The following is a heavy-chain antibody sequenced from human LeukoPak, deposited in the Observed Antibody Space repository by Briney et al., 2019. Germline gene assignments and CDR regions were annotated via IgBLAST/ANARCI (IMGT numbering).Heavy chain of an antibody. CDR2: IRNDGRNK. D-gene: IGHD4-17*01. Sequence: GGSLRLSCVGSGITLSNYGIHWVRQAPGKGLEWVAFIRNDGRNKRYADSVRGRFTISRDNSKNTLYLQMNTLRAEDTALYYCAKDLNYGDLLDYWGQGTLVTVSS. V-gene: IGHV3-30*02. CDR3: AKDLNYGDLLDY. CDR1: GITLSNYG. J-gene: IGHJ4*02.